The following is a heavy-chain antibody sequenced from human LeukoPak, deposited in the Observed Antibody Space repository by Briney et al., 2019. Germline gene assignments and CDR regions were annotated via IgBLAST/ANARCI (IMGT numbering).Heavy chain of an antibody. Sequence: GGSLRLSCAASGFTFSGSAMHWVRQASGKGLEWVGHIRSKVNSYATAYAASVKCRFSISIDDSKNMAYLQMNSLKTEDTAVYYCSAAVGTDFYDYGMDVWGQGTTVTVSS. CDR1: GFTFSGSA. D-gene: IGHD6-13*01. CDR3: SAAVGTDFYDYGMDV. J-gene: IGHJ6*02. CDR2: IRSKVNSYAT. V-gene: IGHV3-73*01.